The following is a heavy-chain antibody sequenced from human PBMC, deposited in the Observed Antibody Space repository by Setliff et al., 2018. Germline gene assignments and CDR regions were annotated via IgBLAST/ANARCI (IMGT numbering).Heavy chain of an antibody. V-gene: IGHV3-23*05. CDR1: GLTFSKND. D-gene: IGHD4-17*01. J-gene: IGHJ5*02. Sequence: GESLKISCVASGLTFSKNDMTWVRQVPGKGLEWISSIKDSDYSTYYADSVKGRFTISRDNSKNTLYLQMNGLRAEDSALYYCAKDPNGDFFGAFDTWGQGALVTVSS. CDR3: AKDPNGDFFGAFDT. CDR2: IKDSDYST.